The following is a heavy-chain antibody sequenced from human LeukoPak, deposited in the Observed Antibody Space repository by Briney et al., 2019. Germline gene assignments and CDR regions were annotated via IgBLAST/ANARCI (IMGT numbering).Heavy chain of an antibody. D-gene: IGHD3-22*01. CDR3: ARDFGSGYYLAFDY. Sequence: GGSRRLSCAASGFTFSSYTMNWVRQAPGKGLEWVSYISSSSHDIYYADSVKGRFTISRDNAKNSLYLQMNSLRAEDTAVYYCARDFGSGYYLAFDYWGQGTLVTVSS. CDR2: ISSSSHDI. J-gene: IGHJ4*02. V-gene: IGHV3-21*01. CDR1: GFTFSSYT.